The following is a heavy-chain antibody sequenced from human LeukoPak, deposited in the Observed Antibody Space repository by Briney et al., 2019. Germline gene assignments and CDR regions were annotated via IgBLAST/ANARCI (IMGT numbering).Heavy chain of an antibody. V-gene: IGHV1-58*02. D-gene: IGHD2-15*01. CDR1: GFTFTSSA. CDR2: IVVGSGNT. J-gene: IGHJ6*02. Sequence: GASVKVSCKASGFTFTSSAMQWVRQARGQRLGWVGWIVVGSGNTNYAQKFQERVTITRDMSTSTAYMELSSLRSEDTAVYYCAAMGSPRGAPGDYYYGMDVWGQGTTVTVSS. CDR3: AAMGSPRGAPGDYYYGMDV.